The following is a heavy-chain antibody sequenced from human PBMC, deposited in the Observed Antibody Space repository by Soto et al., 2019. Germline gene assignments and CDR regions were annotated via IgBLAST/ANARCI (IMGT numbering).Heavy chain of an antibody. CDR1: GGIFSSYA. D-gene: IGHD3-22*01. CDR2: IIPIFGTA. J-gene: IGHJ4*02. CDR3: ARDQPIRYDSSGYYWSY. Sequence: ASVKVSCKASGGIFSSYAISWVRQAPGQGLEWMGGIIPIFGTANYAQKFQGRVTITADESTSTAYMELSSLRSEDTAVYYCARDQPIRYDSSGYYWSYWGQGTLVTVSS. V-gene: IGHV1-69*13.